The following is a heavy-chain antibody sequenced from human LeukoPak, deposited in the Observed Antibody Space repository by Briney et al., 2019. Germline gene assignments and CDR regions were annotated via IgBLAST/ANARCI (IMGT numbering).Heavy chain of an antibody. Sequence: PSETLSLTCTVSGGSISSSSYYWGWIRQPPGKGLEWIGSIYHSGSTYYNPPLKSRVTISVDTSKNQFSLKLSSVTAADTAVYYCARENWNYPDYWGQGTLVTVSS. CDR2: IYHSGST. V-gene: IGHV4-39*07. CDR3: ARENWNYPDY. D-gene: IGHD1-1*01. CDR1: GGSISSSSYY. J-gene: IGHJ4*02.